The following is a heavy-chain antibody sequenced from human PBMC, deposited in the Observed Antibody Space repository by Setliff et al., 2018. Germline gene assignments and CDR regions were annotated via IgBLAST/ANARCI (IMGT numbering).Heavy chain of an antibody. V-gene: IGHV4-34*01. CDR3: ARHLSHCTMTTCYNNWFDP. CDR1: GGSFSGYY. J-gene: IGHJ5*02. CDR2: INYSGST. D-gene: IGHD2-2*02. Sequence: PSETLSLTCAVYGGSFSGYYWSWIRQPPGKWLEWIGEINYSGSTNYNPSLKSRVTISIDTSKNQFSLKLSSVTAADTARYYCARHLSHCTMTTCYNNWFDPWGQGTLVTVSS.